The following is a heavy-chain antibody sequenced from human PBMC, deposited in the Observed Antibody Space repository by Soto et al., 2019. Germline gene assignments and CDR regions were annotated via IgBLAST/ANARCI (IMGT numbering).Heavy chain of an antibody. CDR2: INRSGST. CDR1: GGSFSGYY. J-gene: IGHJ4*02. CDR3: ARQAGTPTDS. V-gene: IGHV4-34*01. Sequence: QVQLQQWGAGLLKPSETLSLTCAVFGGSFSGYYWSWFRQPPGKGLEWIGDINRSGSTNYNPSLKSRVTMSVDTSNKQFSLKLSSVTAADTAVYYCARQAGTPTDSWGQGTLVTVSS. D-gene: IGHD1-1*01.